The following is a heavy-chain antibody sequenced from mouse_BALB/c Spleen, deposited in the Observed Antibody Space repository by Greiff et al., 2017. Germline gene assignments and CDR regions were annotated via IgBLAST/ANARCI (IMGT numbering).Heavy chain of an antibody. CDR2: ISYSGST. CDR3: ARVLYYGNYSLAY. J-gene: IGHJ3*01. CDR1: GYSITSYYA. D-gene: IGHD2-1*01. V-gene: IGHV3-2*02. Sequence: VQLKESGPGLVKPSQSLSLTCTVTGYSITSYYAWNWIRQFPGNKLEWMGYISYSGSTSYNPSLKSRISITRDTSKNQFFLQLNSVTTEDTATYSCARVLYYGNYSLAYWGQGTLVTVSA.